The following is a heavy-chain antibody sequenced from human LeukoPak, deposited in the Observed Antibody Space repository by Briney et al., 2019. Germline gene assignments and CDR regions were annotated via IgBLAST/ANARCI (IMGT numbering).Heavy chain of an antibody. CDR1: GYTFTDYY. V-gene: IGHV1-69-2*01. D-gene: IGHD4-11*01. CDR3: ATMTTFDP. Sequence: RASVKISCKAFGYTFTDYYIHWVKEAPGKGLEWMGRVDPEDGETTYAEKFQGRVTITADTSTDTAYMELNNLRSEDTAVYYCATMTTFDPWGQGTLVTVSP. J-gene: IGHJ5*02. CDR2: VDPEDGET.